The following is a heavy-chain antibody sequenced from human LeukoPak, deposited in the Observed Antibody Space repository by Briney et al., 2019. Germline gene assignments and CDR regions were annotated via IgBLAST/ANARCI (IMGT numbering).Heavy chain of an antibody. CDR1: GGSISSSSYY. J-gene: IGHJ3*02. CDR3: ARRATVTTSDAFDI. Sequence: SETLSLTCTVSGGSISSSSYYWGWIRQPPGKGLEWIGSIYYSGSTYYNPSLKSRVTISVDTSKNQFSLKLSSVTAADTAVYYCARRATVTTSDAFDIWGQGTMVTVSS. CDR2: IYYSGST. V-gene: IGHV4-39*01. D-gene: IGHD4-17*01.